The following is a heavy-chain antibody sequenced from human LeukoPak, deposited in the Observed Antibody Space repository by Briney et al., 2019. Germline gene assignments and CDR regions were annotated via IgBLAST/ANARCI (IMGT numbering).Heavy chain of an antibody. CDR1: GGSISSGSYY. D-gene: IGHD3-22*01. J-gene: IGHJ6*03. V-gene: IGHV4-61*02. Sequence: PSETLSLTCTVSGGSISSGSYYWSWIRQPAGKGLEWIGRIYTSGSTNYNPSLKSRVTISVDTSKNQFSLKLSSVTAADTAVYYCARAVYYYDSSGYPVYYYYYYMDVWGKGTTVTVSS. CDR3: ARAVYYYDSSGYPVYYYYYYMDV. CDR2: IYTSGST.